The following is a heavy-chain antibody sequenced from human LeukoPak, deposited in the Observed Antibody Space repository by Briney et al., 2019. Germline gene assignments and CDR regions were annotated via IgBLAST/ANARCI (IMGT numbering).Heavy chain of an antibody. CDR1: GGSVSSGSYY. J-gene: IGHJ4*02. V-gene: IGHV4-61*01. D-gene: IGHD6-19*01. Sequence: SETLSLTCTVSGGSVSSGSYYWSWIRQPPGKGLEWIGYIYYSGSTNYNPSLKSRVTISVDTSKNQFSLKLSSVTAADTAVYYCARAFRSSGWYGWGQGTLVTVSS. CDR3: ARAFRSSGWYG. CDR2: IYYSGST.